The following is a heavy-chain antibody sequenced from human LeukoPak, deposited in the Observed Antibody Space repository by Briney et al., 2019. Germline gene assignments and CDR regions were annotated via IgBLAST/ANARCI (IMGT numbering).Heavy chain of an antibody. Sequence: GGSLRLSCAASGFTFSSYWMHWVRHAPGRGLVWVSRINSDGSSTSHSDSRKGRFTISRDNAKNTLYLQMNSLRAEDTAVYYCARDWGIAAAGTLWFHPWGQGTLVTVSP. D-gene: IGHD6-13*01. CDR3: ARDWGIAAAGTLWFHP. CDR2: INSDGSST. CDR1: GFTFSSYW. J-gene: IGHJ5*02. V-gene: IGHV3-74*01.